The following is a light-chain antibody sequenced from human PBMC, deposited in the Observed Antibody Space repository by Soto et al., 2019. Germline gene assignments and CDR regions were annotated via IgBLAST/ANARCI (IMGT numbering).Light chain of an antibody. CDR3: QQYVTVPWT. CDR1: QSVSSS. J-gene: IGKJ1*01. CDR2: GAS. Sequence: EIVLTQSPGTLSLSPGERATLSCRASQSVSSSLAWYQQKPGQAPRLLIHGASTRATGIPDRFSGSGSGTDFTLAISRLEPEDFAVYSCQQYVTVPWTFGQGTKVEVK. V-gene: IGKV3-20*01.